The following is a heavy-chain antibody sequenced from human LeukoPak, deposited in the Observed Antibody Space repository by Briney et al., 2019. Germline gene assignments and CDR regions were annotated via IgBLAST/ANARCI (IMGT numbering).Heavy chain of an antibody. CDR1: VYTLTSYG. CDR3: ARGAYGDK. D-gene: IGHD4-17*01. CDR2: ISTQSGNT. Sequence: ASVKVSCEASVYTLTSYGINWMRQAPGQGLEWMGWISTQSGNTNYAQQVQGRLTLTTDRSTNTAYMELRSLRSDDTAVYYCARGAYGDKWGQGTMVTVSS. J-gene: IGHJ4*02. V-gene: IGHV1-18*01.